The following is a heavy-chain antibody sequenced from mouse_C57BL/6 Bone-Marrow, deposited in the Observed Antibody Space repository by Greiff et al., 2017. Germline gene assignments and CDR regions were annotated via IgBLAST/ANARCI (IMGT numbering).Heavy chain of an antibody. CDR1: GYTFTSYW. CDR2: IHPNSGST. D-gene: IGHD4-1*01. Sequence: VQLQQPGAELVKPGASVKLSCKASGYTFTSYWMHWVKQRPGQGLEWIGMIHPNSGSTNYNEKFKSKATLTVDKSSSTAYMRLSSLASEDSAVYYCASLGRGFAYWGQGTLVTVSA. V-gene: IGHV1-64*01. CDR3: ASLGRGFAY. J-gene: IGHJ3*01.